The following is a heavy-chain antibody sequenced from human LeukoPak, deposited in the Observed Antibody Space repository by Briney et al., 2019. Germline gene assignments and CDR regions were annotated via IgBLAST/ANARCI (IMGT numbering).Heavy chain of an antibody. J-gene: IGHJ6*02. CDR2: INHSGST. CDR1: GGSFSGYY. CDR3: ARGLPIFGVVIRNYYYGMDV. Sequence: SETLSLTCAVYGGSFSGYYWSWIRQPPGKGLEWLGEINHSGSTNYNPSLKSRVTISVDTSKNQFSLKLSSVTAADTAVYYCARGLPIFGVVIRNYYYGMDVWGQGTTVTVSS. D-gene: IGHD3-3*01. V-gene: IGHV4-34*01.